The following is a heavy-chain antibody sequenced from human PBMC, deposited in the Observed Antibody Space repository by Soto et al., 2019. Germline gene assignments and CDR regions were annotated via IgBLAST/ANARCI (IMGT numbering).Heavy chain of an antibody. CDR2: ISADNGNT. CDR3: ARALGYSGYAGMDV. J-gene: IGHJ6*02. CDR1: GYTFTIYG. D-gene: IGHD5-12*01. Sequence: QVQLVQSGGEVKKPGASVKVSCKASGYTFTIYGINWVRQAPGHGLEWMGWISADNGNTKYAQKLQGRVTMTTDTSASAPYTELMSLRSDDTAVYYCARALGYSGYAGMDVWGHGTTVTVSS. V-gene: IGHV1-18*01.